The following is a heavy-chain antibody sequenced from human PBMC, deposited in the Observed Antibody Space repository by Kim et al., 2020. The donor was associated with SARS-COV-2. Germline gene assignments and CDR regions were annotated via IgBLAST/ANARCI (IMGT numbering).Heavy chain of an antibody. D-gene: IGHD2-2*02. CDR3: AKSITTSCYTSIDY. Sequence: YADSVNGRFTIARHNSKSTWYLQMNRLRAEDTAVYYCAKSITTSCYTSIDYWGQGTLVTVSS. J-gene: IGHJ4*02. V-gene: IGHV3-23*01.